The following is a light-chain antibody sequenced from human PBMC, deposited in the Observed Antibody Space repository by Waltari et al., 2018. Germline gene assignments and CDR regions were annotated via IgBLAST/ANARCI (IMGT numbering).Light chain of an antibody. CDR3: SSYSIGITPYV. CDR1: SSDVGAFNF. Sequence: QSALTQPASVSGSPGQSVTISCTATSSDVGAFNFVSWYQQDPGKAPRLLIYEVTKRPSGVSNRFSGSKSVGTASLTISGLQDDDEADYYCSSYSIGITPYVFGPGTRVTV. V-gene: IGLV2-14*03. CDR2: EVT. J-gene: IGLJ1*01.